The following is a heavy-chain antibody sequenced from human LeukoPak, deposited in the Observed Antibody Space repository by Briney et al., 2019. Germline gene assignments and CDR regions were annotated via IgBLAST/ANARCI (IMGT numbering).Heavy chain of an antibody. J-gene: IGHJ4*02. V-gene: IGHV4-59*01. CDR3: ARGYSSSWYGAMYY. CDR2: IHYSGST. CDR1: GGSIRDYY. Sequence: SETLSLTCTVSGGSIRDYYYTWIRQPPGKELEWIGYIHYSGSTNYNPSLKSRVTMSLDTSKDQFSLKLSSVTAADTAVYYCARGYSSSWYGAMYYWGQGTLVTVFS. D-gene: IGHD6-13*01.